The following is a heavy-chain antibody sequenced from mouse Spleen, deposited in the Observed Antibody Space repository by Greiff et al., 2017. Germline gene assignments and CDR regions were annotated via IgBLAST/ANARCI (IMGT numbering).Heavy chain of an antibody. D-gene: IGHD4-1*01. CDR1: GFTFSDYY. CDR2: ISNGGGST. CDR3: ARQTGTGAMDY. V-gene: IGHV5-12*02. Sequence: EVNVVESGGGLVQPGGSLKLSCATSGFTFSDYYMYWVRQTPEKRLEWVAYISNGGGSTYYPDTVKGRFTISRDNAKNTLYLQMSRLKSEDTAMYYCARQTGTGAMDYWGQGTSVTVSS. J-gene: IGHJ4*01.